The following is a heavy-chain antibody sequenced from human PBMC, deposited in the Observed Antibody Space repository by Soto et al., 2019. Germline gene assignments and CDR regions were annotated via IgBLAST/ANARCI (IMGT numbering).Heavy chain of an antibody. Sequence: GGSLRLSCAASGFTFSNFAMCWVRQAPGKGLEWVSALSGSGGHTYYADSVKGRFTISRDNSKNSLYLQMNSLTAEDTAIYYCAKYVDSEFLDYFNFWGQGTLVTVSS. CDR3: AKYVDSEFLDYFNF. CDR1: GFTFSNFA. CDR2: LSGSGGHT. J-gene: IGHJ4*02. D-gene: IGHD2-21*01. V-gene: IGHV3-23*01.